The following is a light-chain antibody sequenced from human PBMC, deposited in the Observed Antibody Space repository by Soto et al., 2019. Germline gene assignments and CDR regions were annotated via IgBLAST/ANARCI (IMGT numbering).Light chain of an antibody. CDR2: SDN. J-gene: IGLJ3*02. Sequence: QSVLTQPPSASGTPGQRVTISCSGSSSNIGSNTVNWYQQLPGMAPKPLIYSDNQRPSGVPDRFSGSKSGTSASLAISGLQSEDEADYYCAAWDDSLNGWVFGGGTKLTVL. V-gene: IGLV1-44*01. CDR1: SSNIGSNT. CDR3: AAWDDSLNGWV.